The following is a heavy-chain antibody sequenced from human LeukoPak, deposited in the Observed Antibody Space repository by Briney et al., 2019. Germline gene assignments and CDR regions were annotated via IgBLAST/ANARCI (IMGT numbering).Heavy chain of an antibody. D-gene: IGHD6-13*01. Sequence: SETLSLTCTVSGGSVSSGSYYWSWIRQPPGKGLEWIGYIYYSGSTNYNPSLKSRVTISVDTSKNQFSLKLSSVTAADTAVYYCARLDGIAAVDNWGQGTMVIVSS. CDR1: GGSVSSGSYY. CDR3: ARLDGIAAVDN. J-gene: IGHJ3*02. CDR2: IYYSGST. V-gene: IGHV4-61*01.